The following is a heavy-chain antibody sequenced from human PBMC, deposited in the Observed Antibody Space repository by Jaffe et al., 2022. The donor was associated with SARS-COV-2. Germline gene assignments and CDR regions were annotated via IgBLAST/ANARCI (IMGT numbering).Heavy chain of an antibody. CDR1: GFTFSSYG. Sequence: QVQLVESGGGVVQPGRSLRLSCAASGFTFSSYGMHWVRQAPGKGLEWVAVIWYDGSNKYYADSVKGRFTISRDNSKNTLYLQMNSLRAEDTAVYYCARDAAPLYYYDSSGYSWRSVNQLAEERYYGMDVWGQGTTVTVSS. V-gene: IGHV3-33*01. J-gene: IGHJ6*02. CDR3: ARDAAPLYYYDSSGYSWRSVNQLAEERYYGMDV. D-gene: IGHD3-22*01. CDR2: IWYDGSNK.